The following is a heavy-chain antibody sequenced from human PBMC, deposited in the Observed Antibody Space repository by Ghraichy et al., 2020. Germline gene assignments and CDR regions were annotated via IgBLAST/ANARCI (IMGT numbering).Heavy chain of an antibody. CDR3: ARDFFSSITSPNYYYGMDV. CDR2: INPNSGDT. V-gene: IGHV1-2*06. Sequence: ASVKVSCKASGYTFTGYYMNWVRQAPGHGLEWMGRINPNSGDTNYAQKFQGRVTMTRDTSISTAYMEVSGLRSDDTAMYYGARDFFSSITSPNYYYGMDVWGQGTTVTVSS. CDR1: GYTFTGYY. D-gene: IGHD1-14*01. J-gene: IGHJ6*02.